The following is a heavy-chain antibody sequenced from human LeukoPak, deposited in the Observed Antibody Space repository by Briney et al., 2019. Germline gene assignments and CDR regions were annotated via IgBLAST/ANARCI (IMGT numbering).Heavy chain of an antibody. V-gene: IGHV3-7*01. CDR2: IKQDGSEK. CDR1: GCTFSSYA. J-gene: IGHJ4*02. D-gene: IGHD6-13*01. Sequence: SGGSLRLSCAASGCTFSSYAKSWGRQAPGKGLGLVSNIKQDGSEKSYVDPSKGRFTISRDNTKNAMYLQMNSLRAEDTAVYYCARASQLYSSSWYPAIIYWGQGNLVTVTS. CDR3: ARASQLYSSSWYPAIIY.